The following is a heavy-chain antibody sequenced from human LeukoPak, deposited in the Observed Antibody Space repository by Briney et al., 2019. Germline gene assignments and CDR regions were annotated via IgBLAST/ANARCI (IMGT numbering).Heavy chain of an antibody. CDR3: ARDYWRSIDH. V-gene: IGHV3-7*01. CDR1: GFRFSRYW. CDR2: VNEDGSAK. D-gene: IGHD1-1*01. J-gene: IGHJ4*02. Sequence: GGSLRLSCVASGFRFSRYWMHWVRQAPGKGLESVAIVNEDGSAKYYLDFVKGRFTISRDNARNSLYLEMNSLRAEDTAVYYCARDYWRSIDHWGQGTLVTVSS.